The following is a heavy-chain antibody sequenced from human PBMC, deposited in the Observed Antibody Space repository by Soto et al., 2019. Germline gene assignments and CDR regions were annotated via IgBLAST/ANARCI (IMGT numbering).Heavy chain of an antibody. J-gene: IGHJ3*02. Sequence: GGSLRLSCAASGFTFSSYGMHWVRQAPGKGLEWVAVIWYDGSNKYYADSVKGRFTISRDNSKNTLYLQMNSLRAEDTAVYYCARGGNIVVVVAAGLDAFDIWGQGTMVTVSS. CDR2: IWYDGSNK. V-gene: IGHV3-33*01. D-gene: IGHD2-15*01. CDR3: ARGGNIVVVVAAGLDAFDI. CDR1: GFTFSSYG.